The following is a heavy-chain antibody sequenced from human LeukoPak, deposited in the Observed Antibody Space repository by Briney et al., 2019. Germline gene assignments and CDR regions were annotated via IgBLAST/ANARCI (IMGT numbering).Heavy chain of an antibody. J-gene: IGHJ4*02. CDR3: ARDRRMATPPGGFAY. Sequence: PGGSLRLSCAASGFTFSSYEMNWVRQAPGKGLEWVANIKQDGSEKYYVDSVKGRFTISRDNAKNSLYLQMNSLRAEDTAVYYCARDRRMATPPGGFAYWGQGTLVTVSS. D-gene: IGHD5-24*01. V-gene: IGHV3-7*01. CDR1: GFTFSSYE. CDR2: IKQDGSEK.